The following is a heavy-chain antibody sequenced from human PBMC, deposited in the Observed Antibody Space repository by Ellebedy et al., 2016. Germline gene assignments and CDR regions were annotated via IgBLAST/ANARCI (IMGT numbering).Heavy chain of an antibody. CDR3: ARFNSDSSSWYGYNWFDP. J-gene: IGHJ5*02. Sequence: ASVKVSXKASRYTFTGYYMHWVRQAPGQGLEWMGWINPNSGGTNYAQKFQGRVTMTRDTSISTAYMELSRLRSDDTAVYYCARFNSDSSSWYGYNWFDPWGQGTLVTVSS. D-gene: IGHD6-13*01. CDR1: RYTFTGYY. CDR2: INPNSGGT. V-gene: IGHV1-2*02.